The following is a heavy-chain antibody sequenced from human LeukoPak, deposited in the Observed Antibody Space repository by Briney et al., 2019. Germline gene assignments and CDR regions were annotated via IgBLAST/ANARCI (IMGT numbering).Heavy chain of an antibody. CDR2: IYHSGST. D-gene: IGHD3-9*01. CDR1: GGSISSSNW. J-gene: IGHJ6*02. CDR3: ARGDILTGYYSPSYHYGMDV. Sequence: PSETLSLTCAVSGGSISSSNWWSWVRQPPGKGLEWIGEIYHSGSTNYNPSLKSRVTISVDKSKNQFSLKLSSVTAADTAIYYCARGDILTGYYSPSYHYGMDVWGQGTTVTVSS. V-gene: IGHV4-4*02.